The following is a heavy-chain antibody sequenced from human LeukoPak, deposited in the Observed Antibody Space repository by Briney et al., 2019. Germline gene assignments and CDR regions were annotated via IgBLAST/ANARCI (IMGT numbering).Heavy chain of an antibody. CDR1: GFTFSSYE. V-gene: IGHV3-48*03. CDR2: ISSSGSTI. Sequence: GGSLRLSCASSGFTFSSYEMNWVRQAPGKGLEWVSYISSSGSTIYYADSVKGRFTISRDNAKNSLYLQMNSLRAEDTAVYYCARFEPYGSGSYLDYWGQGTLVTVSS. D-gene: IGHD3-10*01. CDR3: ARFEPYGSGSYLDY. J-gene: IGHJ4*02.